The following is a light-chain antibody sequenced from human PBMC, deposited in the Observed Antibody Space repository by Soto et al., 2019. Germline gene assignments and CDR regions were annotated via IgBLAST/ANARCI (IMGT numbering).Light chain of an antibody. CDR2: DTF. Sequence: EIVFTQSPASLSLPPGERATLSCRASQSVSRSLAWYQQKPGQTPRLLIYDTFNRATDIPPRFSGSGSGTDFTLTISSLEPEDFAVYYCQQRTNWRIIFGQGTRLEI. CDR3: QQRTNWRII. CDR1: QSVSRS. J-gene: IGKJ5*01. V-gene: IGKV3-11*01.